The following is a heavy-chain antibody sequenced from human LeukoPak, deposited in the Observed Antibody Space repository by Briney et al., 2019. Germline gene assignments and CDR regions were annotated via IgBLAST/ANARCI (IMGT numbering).Heavy chain of an antibody. Sequence: ASVKVSCKVSGYTLTELSMHWVRQAPGKEREWMGGFDPEDGETIYAQKFQGRVTMTEDTSTDTAYMELSSLRSEDTAVYYCATAPLHNYYYMYVWGKGTTVTVSS. V-gene: IGHV1-24*01. J-gene: IGHJ6*03. CDR1: GYTLTELS. CDR2: FDPEDGET. D-gene: IGHD4-11*01. CDR3: ATAPLHNYYYMYV.